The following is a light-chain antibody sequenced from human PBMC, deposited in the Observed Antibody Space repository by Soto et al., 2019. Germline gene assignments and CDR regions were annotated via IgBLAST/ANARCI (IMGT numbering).Light chain of an antibody. J-gene: IGLJ2*01. CDR1: SSDIGAYNF. CDR3: SSYTSTTTG. CDR2: DVS. Sequence: QPVLTQPASVSGSPGQSITISCTGTSSDIGAYNFISWYQQHPGKAPKLMIYDVSNRPSGVSDRFSGSKSGNTASLTISGLQAEDEADYYCSSYTSTTTGFGGGTKLTVL. V-gene: IGLV2-14*01.